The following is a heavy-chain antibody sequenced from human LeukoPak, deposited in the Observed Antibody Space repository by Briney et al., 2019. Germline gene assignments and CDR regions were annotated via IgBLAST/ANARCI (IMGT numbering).Heavy chain of an antibody. Sequence: ASVKVSCKASGYSFIGYYMHWVRQAPGQGLEWMGWINPNSGGTNYAQKFQGRVTMTRDTSISTAYMEVSRLTSDDTAVFYCAREGSGYPYWGQGALVTVSS. D-gene: IGHD5-12*01. CDR1: GYSFIGYY. CDR2: INPNSGGT. CDR3: AREGSGYPY. J-gene: IGHJ4*02. V-gene: IGHV1-2*02.